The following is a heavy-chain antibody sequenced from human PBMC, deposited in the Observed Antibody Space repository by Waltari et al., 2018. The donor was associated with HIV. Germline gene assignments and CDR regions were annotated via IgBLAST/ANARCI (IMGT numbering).Heavy chain of an antibody. J-gene: IGHJ5*02. CDR1: GDSVTSGDTF. V-gene: IGHV4-39*01. Sequence: QLQLQESGPGLVKPSETLSLTCSVSGDSVTSGDTFWDWVRQPPGKGLEWVATISHSGSTYDNPSRKSRVSVSVDTSKNQFSLKMRAVTASDTAVYCCARHNLLGRIGRIDPWGQGILVTVSS. D-gene: IGHD2-15*01. CDR3: ARHNLLGRIGRIDP. CDR2: ISHSGST.